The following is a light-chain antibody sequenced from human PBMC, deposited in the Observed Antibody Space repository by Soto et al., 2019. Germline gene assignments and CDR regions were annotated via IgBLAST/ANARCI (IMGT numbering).Light chain of an antibody. Sequence: QSALIQPASVSGSPGQSITISSTGTTSDVGGYNHVSWFQQHPGKVPKLMIYDVNNRPSGVSNRFSGSKSGNTASLTISGLQAEDEADYYCSSYTNTNTLVFGGGTKLTVL. CDR3: SSYTNTNTLV. J-gene: IGLJ2*01. CDR1: TSDVGGYNH. CDR2: DVN. V-gene: IGLV2-14*01.